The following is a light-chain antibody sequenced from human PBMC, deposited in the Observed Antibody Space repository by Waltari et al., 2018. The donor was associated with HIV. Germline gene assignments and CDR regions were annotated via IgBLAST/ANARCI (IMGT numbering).Light chain of an antibody. CDR3: QQYIGSPRT. Sequence: EIALTQSPGTLSLSPGERATLSCRASQTIGTTYLGWYQQKPGQAPRLPIYCASNMATGIPDRFSGSGSGTDFTLTISSLEPEDCAVYYCQQYIGSPRTFGQGTKVELK. CDR2: CAS. J-gene: IGKJ1*01. CDR1: QTIGTTY. V-gene: IGKV3-20*01.